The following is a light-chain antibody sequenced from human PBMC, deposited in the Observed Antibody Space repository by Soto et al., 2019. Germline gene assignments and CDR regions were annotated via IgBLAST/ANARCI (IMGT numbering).Light chain of an antibody. J-gene: IGKJ5*01. CDR1: QGISSA. Sequence: AIQLTQSPSSLSASVGDRVTITCRASQGISSALAWYQQKPGKAPKLLIYDASSLESGAPSRLSGSGSGTDFTLTISRLQPEDFATYYCQQFNSYPPFGQGTRLEIK. V-gene: IGKV1-13*02. CDR2: DAS. CDR3: QQFNSYPP.